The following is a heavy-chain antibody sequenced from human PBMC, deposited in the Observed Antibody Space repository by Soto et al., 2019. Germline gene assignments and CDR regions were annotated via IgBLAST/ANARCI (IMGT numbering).Heavy chain of an antibody. CDR3: VRKWFDF. J-gene: IGHJ5*01. Sequence: GSLRHPCAASEFNVGDTFMNWVSQAPGKGLEWVSVIYAGGSTSYADSVKGRFAISRDSSKNTLYLHMSSLRAEDTAVYYCVRKWFDFWGQGTLVTVSS. CDR1: EFNVGDTF. CDR2: IYAGGST. V-gene: IGHV3-53*01.